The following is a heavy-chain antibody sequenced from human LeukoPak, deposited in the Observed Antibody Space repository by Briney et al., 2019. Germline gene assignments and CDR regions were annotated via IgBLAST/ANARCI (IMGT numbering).Heavy chain of an antibody. CDR1: GGSISSYY. Sequence: KPSETLSLTCTVSGGSISSYYWSWIRQPAGKGLEWIGRIYTSGSTNYNPSLKSRVAMSVDTSKNQFSLKLSSVTAADTAVYYCARTRSTVVTPSYYYGMDVWGQGTTVTVSS. D-gene: IGHD2-21*02. V-gene: IGHV4-4*07. CDR3: ARTRSTVVTPSYYYGMDV. J-gene: IGHJ6*02. CDR2: IYTSGST.